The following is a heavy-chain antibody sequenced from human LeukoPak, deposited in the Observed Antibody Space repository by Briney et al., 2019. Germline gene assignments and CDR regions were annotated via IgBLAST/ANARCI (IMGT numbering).Heavy chain of an antibody. V-gene: IGHV3-23*01. D-gene: IGHD6-19*01. CDR1: GFTFSSYA. Sequence: GGSLRLSCAASGFTFSSYAMSWVRQAPGKGLEWVSAISGGGVSTYYADSVKGRFTISRDNSKNTLYLQMNSLRVEDTAVYYCAKDSSGWWWNWFDPWGQGTLVTVSS. J-gene: IGHJ5*02. CDR2: ISGGGVST. CDR3: AKDSSGWWWNWFDP.